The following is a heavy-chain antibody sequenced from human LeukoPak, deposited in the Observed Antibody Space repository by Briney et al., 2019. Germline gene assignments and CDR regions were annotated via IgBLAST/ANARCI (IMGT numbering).Heavy chain of an antibody. CDR3: ARDVVDITPY. Sequence: GGSLRLSCAASGFTFSIYWMHWVRQGPGQGLVWVSRINSDGSTTNYADSVKGRFTISRDNAKNTLYLQMNSLRAEDAAVYYCARDVVDITPYWGQGTLVTVSS. D-gene: IGHD3-3*01. J-gene: IGHJ4*02. CDR2: INSDGSTT. CDR1: GFTFSIYW. V-gene: IGHV3-74*01.